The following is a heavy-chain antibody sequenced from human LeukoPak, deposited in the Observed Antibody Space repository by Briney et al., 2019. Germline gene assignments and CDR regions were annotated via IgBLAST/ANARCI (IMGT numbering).Heavy chain of an antibody. CDR2: IYSGGST. J-gene: IGHJ3*02. CDR1: GFTVSSSY. Sequence: PGGSLRLSCAASGFTVSSSYMSWVRQAPGKGLEWVSAIYSGGSTYYADSVKGRFTISRDNAKNSLYLQMNSPRDEDTAVYYCARDTLEYGDSPDAFDIWGQGTMVTVSS. CDR3: ARDTLEYGDSPDAFDI. V-gene: IGHV3-66*01. D-gene: IGHD4-17*01.